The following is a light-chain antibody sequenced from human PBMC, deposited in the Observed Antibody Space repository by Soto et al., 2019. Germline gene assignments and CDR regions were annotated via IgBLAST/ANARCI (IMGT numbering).Light chain of an antibody. J-gene: IGKJ1*01. CDR1: QSISSW. CDR2: DAS. Sequence: DIQMAQSPSTLYASVGDSVTITCRASQSISSWLAWYQQKPGKAPKLLIYDASSLESGVPSRFSGSGSGTEFTLTISSLQPDDFATYYCQQYNSYSWTFGQGAKVDI. V-gene: IGKV1-5*01. CDR3: QQYNSYSWT.